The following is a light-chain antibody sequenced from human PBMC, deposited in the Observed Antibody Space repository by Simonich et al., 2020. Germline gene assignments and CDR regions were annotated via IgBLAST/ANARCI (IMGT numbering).Light chain of an antibody. Sequence: QSALTQPASVSGSPGQSITISCTGTSSDVGGYNYVSWYQQHPGKAPKLMIYDVSNRPSGVSKRFSGSKSGNTASLTISGLQAEDEADYYCSSYTSSSTLVFVTGTKVTVL. J-gene: IGLJ1*01. CDR1: SSDVGGYNY. CDR3: SSYTSSSTLV. CDR2: DVS. V-gene: IGLV2-14*03.